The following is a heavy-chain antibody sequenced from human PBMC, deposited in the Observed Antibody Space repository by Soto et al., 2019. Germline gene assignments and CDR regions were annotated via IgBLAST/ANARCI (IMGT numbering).Heavy chain of an antibody. CDR1: GFTFSSYA. D-gene: IGHD6-19*01. V-gene: IGHV3-23*01. CDR2: ISGSGGST. J-gene: IGHJ5*02. Sequence: PGGSLRLSCAASGFTFSSYAMSWVRQAPGKGLEWVSAISGSGGSTYYADSVKGRFTVSRDDSKSTLYLQMSGLRVDDTALYFCVKDAVAGNGVWDWFDLWGQGTLVTVSS. CDR3: VKDAVAGNGVWDWFDL.